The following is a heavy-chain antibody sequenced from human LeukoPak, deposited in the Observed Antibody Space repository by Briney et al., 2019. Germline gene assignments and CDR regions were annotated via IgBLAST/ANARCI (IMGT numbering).Heavy chain of an antibody. CDR1: GFTFSSYS. V-gene: IGHV3-21*04. J-gene: IGHJ4*02. D-gene: IGHD1-26*01. CDR3: ARDKGGATLYY. CDR2: ISSSSSYI. Sequence: GGSLRLSCAASGFTFSSYSMNWVRQAPGKGLECVSSISSSSSYIYYADSVKGRFTISRDNAKNSLYPQMNSLKAEDTAVYYCARDKGGATLYYWGQGTLVTVSS.